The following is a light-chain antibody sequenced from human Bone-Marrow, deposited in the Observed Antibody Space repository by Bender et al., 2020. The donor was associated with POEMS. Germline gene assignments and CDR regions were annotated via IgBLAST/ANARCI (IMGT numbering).Light chain of an antibody. J-gene: IGLJ3*02. CDR3: AAWEDSLNGWV. CDR2: INN. CDR1: SSNIGRSS. V-gene: IGLV1-44*01. Sequence: QSVLTQPPSASGTPGQRVTISCSGSSSNIGRSSVYWYQQLPGTAPKLLIYINNQRPSGVPDRFSGSKSGTSASLAISGLQSEDEADYYCAAWEDSLNGWVFGGGTKLTVL.